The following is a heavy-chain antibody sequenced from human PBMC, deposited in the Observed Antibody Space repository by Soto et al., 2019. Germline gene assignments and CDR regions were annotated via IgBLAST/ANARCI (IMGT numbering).Heavy chain of an antibody. Sequence: QLQLQESGPGLVKPSETLSLTCTVSGGSISSSSYYWGWIRQPPGKGLEWIGIIYYSGSTYYNRSIKSRVTISLDTSKNQFSLTLSSGSATDTAVYYFATSNWCDPWGQGTLVTVSS. V-gene: IGHV4-39*01. CDR1: GGSISSSSYY. CDR2: IYYSGST. J-gene: IGHJ5*02. CDR3: ATSNWCDP.